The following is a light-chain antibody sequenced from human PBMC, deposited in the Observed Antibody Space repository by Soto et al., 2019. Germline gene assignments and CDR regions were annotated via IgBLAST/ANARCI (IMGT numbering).Light chain of an antibody. CDR1: SSDVGDYNY. Sequence: QSALTQPDSVSGSPGQSITISCTGTSSDVGDYNYVSWYQQHPGKAPKLMIYDVSNRPSGVSNRFSGSKSGNTASLTISGLQADDEADYYCSSYTSSSTLVVFGGGTKVTVL. V-gene: IGLV2-14*01. CDR2: DVS. CDR3: SSYTSSSTLVV. J-gene: IGLJ2*01.